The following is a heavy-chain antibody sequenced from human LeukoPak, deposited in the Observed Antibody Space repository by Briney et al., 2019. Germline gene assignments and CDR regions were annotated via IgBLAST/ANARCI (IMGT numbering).Heavy chain of an antibody. CDR2: IKQDGSEK. CDR3: ARGRFTFDY. J-gene: IGHJ4*02. Sequence: QPGGSLRLSCAASGFTFSSYSMNWVRQAPGKGLEWVANIKQDGSEKYYVDSVKGRFTISRDNAKNSLYLQMNSLRAEDTAVYYCARGRFTFDYWGQGTLVTVSS. V-gene: IGHV3-7*04. D-gene: IGHD3-3*01. CDR1: GFTFSSYS.